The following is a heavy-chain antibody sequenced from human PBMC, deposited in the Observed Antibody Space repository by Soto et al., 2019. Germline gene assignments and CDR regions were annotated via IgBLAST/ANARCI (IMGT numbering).Heavy chain of an antibody. V-gene: IGHV1-18*01. J-gene: IGHJ6*02. Sequence: QVQLVQSGAEVRKPGASVKVSCKASGYTFTTYGITWVRQAPGQGLEWMGWISGYDGHTKYALKFQGRVIMTTDTSTIRVYMDLRSLRTDDTPVYYCAGEGKMPYCYFGLDVWGQGTTVTVSS. CDR1: GYTFTTYG. CDR2: ISGYDGHT. CDR3: AGEGKMPYCYFGLDV. D-gene: IGHD2-2*01.